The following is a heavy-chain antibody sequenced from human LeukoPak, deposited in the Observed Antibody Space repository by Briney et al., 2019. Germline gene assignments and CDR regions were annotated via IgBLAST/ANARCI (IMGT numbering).Heavy chain of an antibody. Sequence: GGSLRLSCAASGFTFSSYAMHWVRQAPGKGLEYVSGIRSNGVSTYYANSVKGRFTISRDNSKSTLYLQMGSLRAEDMAVYYCARDPYSSGWGTAFDIWGQGTMVTVSS. CDR2: IRSNGVST. J-gene: IGHJ3*02. CDR1: GFTFSSYA. D-gene: IGHD6-19*01. V-gene: IGHV3-64*01. CDR3: ARDPYSSGWGTAFDI.